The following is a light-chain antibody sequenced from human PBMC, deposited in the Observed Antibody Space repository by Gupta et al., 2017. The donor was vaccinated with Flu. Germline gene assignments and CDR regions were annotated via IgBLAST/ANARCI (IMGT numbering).Light chain of an antibody. CDR3: QVWDSSSDHQV. Sequence: VLTHPTSVSEVPGQTARITCGGNNIGSKRVHWYRQKPGQAHVLVVSDDNARPPGIPERFSGSSSRNTATLTISRVEAGDEADYDYQVWDSSSDHQVFGGGTKLTVL. CDR1: NIGSKR. CDR2: DDN. V-gene: IGLV3-21*02. J-gene: IGLJ3*02.